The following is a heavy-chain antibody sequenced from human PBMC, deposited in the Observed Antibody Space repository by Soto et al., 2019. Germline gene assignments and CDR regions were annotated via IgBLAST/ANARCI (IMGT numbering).Heavy chain of an antibody. J-gene: IGHJ4*02. CDR2: INSRDANT. V-gene: IGHV1-3*01. CDR1: GYTFTNYA. D-gene: IGHD3-16*02. Sequence: ASVKVSCKASGYTFTNYAMQWVRQAPGQKLEWMGWINSRDANTKYXXRFQARFXXTRASSSITFXMDLSXVKCEDTHAXNCARGIWGSHRYYLDNWSQGTLVTVS. CDR3: ARGIWGSHRYYLDN.